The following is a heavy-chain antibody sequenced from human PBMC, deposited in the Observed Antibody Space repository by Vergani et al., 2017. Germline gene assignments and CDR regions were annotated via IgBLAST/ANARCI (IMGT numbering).Heavy chain of an antibody. J-gene: IGHJ6*02. CDR3: ARAGTAPYYYYYYGMDV. CDR1: GFTFSDYY. V-gene: IGHV3-11*05. CDR2: ISSSSSYT. Sequence: QVQLVESGGGLVKPGGSLRLSCAASGFTFSDYYMSWIRQAPGKGLEWVSYISSSSSYTNYADSVKGRFTISRDNAKNSLYLQMNSLRAEDTAVYYCARAGTAPYYYYYYGMDVWGQGTTVTVSS. D-gene: IGHD1-1*01.